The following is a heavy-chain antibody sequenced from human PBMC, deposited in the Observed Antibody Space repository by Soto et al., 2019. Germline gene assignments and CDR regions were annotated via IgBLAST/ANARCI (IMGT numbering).Heavy chain of an antibody. J-gene: IGHJ5*02. V-gene: IGHV4-59*10. CDR2: VSSTGNT. D-gene: IGHD6-13*01. CDR3: ARGVPAAGTDWFDP. Sequence: PSETLSLTCAVYGGSFSGYYWSWIRQPAEKRLEWIGRVSSTGNTYYNPSLKSRVTISVDTSKNQVSLNLTSVTAADTAVYYCARGVPAAGTDWFDPGGQGTLVTVSS. CDR1: GGSFSGYY.